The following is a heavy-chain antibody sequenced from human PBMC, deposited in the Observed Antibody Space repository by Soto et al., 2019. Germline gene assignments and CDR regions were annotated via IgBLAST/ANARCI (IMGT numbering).Heavy chain of an antibody. Sequence: EVQLVESGGGLVKPGGSLRLSCAASGFTFSSYSMNWVRQAPGKGLEWVSSISSGSSYIYYADSVKGRFTISRDNAKKSLYLQMNSLRDEDTAVYYCARSSGGSGKLWNYCGMDVWGQGTTVTVSS. CDR1: GFTFSSYS. CDR3: ARSSGGSGKLWNYCGMDV. J-gene: IGHJ6*02. V-gene: IGHV3-21*01. CDR2: ISSGSSYI. D-gene: IGHD3-10*01.